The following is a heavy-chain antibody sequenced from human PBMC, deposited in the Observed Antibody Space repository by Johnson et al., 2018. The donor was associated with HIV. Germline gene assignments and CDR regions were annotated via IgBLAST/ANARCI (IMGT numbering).Heavy chain of an antibody. V-gene: IGHV3-66*01. CDR3: ARDRRYYDSSGYYHDAFDI. J-gene: IGHJ3*02. D-gene: IGHD3-22*01. Sequence: VQLVESGGGLVQPGGSLRLSCAASGFTINSNYINWVRRAPGKGLECVSGIYSGGRTYYDDSVRGRFTLSRDNSKNTLYLQMYSLRAEDTAVYFCARDRRYYDSSGYYHDAFDIWGQGTMVTVSS. CDR1: GFTINSNY. CDR2: IYSGGRT.